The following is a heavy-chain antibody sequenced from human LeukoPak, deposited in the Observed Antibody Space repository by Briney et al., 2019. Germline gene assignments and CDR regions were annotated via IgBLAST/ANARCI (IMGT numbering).Heavy chain of an antibody. CDR1: GSTFTGYY. J-gene: IGHJ5*02. Sequence: ASVKVSCKASGSTFTGYYVHWVRQAPGQGLEWMGWINPNSGGTNYAQKFQGRVTMTRDTSISTAYMELSRLRSDDTAVYYCARVSIAARGFDPWGQGTLVTVSS. CDR3: ARVSIAARGFDP. CDR2: INPNSGGT. V-gene: IGHV1-2*02. D-gene: IGHD6-6*01.